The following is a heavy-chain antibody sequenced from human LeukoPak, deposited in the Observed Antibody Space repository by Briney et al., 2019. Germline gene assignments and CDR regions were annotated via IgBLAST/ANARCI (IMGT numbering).Heavy chain of an antibody. CDR3: ASDRHGDYVGPLDY. J-gene: IGHJ4*02. V-gene: IGHV3-53*01. Sequence: PGGSLRLSCAASGFTVSSNYMSWVRQAPGKGLEWVSVIYSGGSTYYADSVKGRFTISRDNSKNTLYLQMNSLRAEDTAVYYCASDRHGDYVGPLDYWGQGTLVTVSS. CDR2: IYSGGST. CDR1: GFTVSSNY. D-gene: IGHD4-17*01.